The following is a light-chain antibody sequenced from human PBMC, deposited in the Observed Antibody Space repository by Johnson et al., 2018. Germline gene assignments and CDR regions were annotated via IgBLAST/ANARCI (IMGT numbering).Light chain of an antibody. CDR3: GTWDSSLSAGNV. CDR2: ENN. J-gene: IGLJ1*01. V-gene: IGLV1-51*02. CDR1: SSNIGNNY. Sequence: QSVLTQPPSVSAAPGQKVTISCSGSSSNIGNNYVFWYQQLPGTAPKLLIYENNKRPSGIPDRFSGSKSGTSATLGITGLQTVDEADYYCGTWDSSLSAGNVVGTGTKVTVL.